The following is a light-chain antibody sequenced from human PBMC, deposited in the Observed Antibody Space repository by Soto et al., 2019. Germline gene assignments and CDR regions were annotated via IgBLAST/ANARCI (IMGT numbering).Light chain of an antibody. V-gene: IGKV4-1*01. CDR1: QSGLSNTNNKNY. CDR2: WAS. CDR3: QQYYSTVT. Sequence: DIVMSQSPDSLAVSLGERATISCKSSQSGLSNTNNKNYLAWYQQRPGQPPKLLIYWASTRESGVPDRFSGSGSGTDITLTISSLQAEDVAVYYCQQYYSTVTFGQGTRLEIK. J-gene: IGKJ5*01.